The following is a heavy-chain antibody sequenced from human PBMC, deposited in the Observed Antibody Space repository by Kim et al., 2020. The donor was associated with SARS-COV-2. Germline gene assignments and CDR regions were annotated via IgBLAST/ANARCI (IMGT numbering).Heavy chain of an antibody. J-gene: IGHJ5*02. CDR3: AKNEARYYYDSSGYYQT. V-gene: IGHV4-59*03. CDR1: GGSISSYF. CDR2: IYYSGNT. D-gene: IGHD3-22*01. Sequence: SETLSLTCSVSGGSISSYFWSWIRQPPGKGLEWIGHIYYSGNTNYNPSLKSRVTISVDTSKTQLSLRLTSVTAADTAVYYCAKNEARYYYDSSGYYQTWGQGTLVTVSS.